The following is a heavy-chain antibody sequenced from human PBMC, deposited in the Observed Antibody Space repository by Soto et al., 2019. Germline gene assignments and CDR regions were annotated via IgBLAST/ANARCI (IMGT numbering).Heavy chain of an antibody. J-gene: IGHJ4*02. CDR1: GFTFSNYW. Sequence: PGGSLRLSCAASGFTFSNYWMSWVRQAPGKGLEWVANIKKDGSNKYYADSLKGRFTISRDNSKKTLYVQMNSLRAEDTAVYYCARDSRVAAPVWGYYFEYWGQGTLVTVSS. V-gene: IGHV3-7*01. D-gene: IGHD6-6*01. CDR3: ARDSRVAAPVWGYYFEY. CDR2: IKKDGSNK.